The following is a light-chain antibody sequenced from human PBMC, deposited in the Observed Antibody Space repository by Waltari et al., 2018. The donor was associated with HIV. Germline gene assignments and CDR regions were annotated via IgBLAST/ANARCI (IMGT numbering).Light chain of an antibody. Sequence: QSVMTQPASASGTPGQRVTISCSGSRSNIGSNHVSWFQQLPRTAHSLPIYGKNQRPSGVPDRFSGSKSGTSASLAISGLQSEDEADYFCAAWDDSLNGPVFGGGTKLTVL. CDR3: AAWDDSLNGPV. V-gene: IGLV1-44*01. CDR1: RSNIGSNH. J-gene: IGLJ2*01. CDR2: GKN.